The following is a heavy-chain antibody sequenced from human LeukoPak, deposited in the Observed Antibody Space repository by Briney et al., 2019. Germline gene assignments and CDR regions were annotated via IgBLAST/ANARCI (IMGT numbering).Heavy chain of an antibody. V-gene: IGHV1-69*01. Sequence: SVKVSCKASGGTFSSYAISWVRQAPGQGLEWMGGIIPIFGTANYAQKFQGRVTITADESTSTAYMELSSLRSEDTAVYYCASTGYCSSTSCYTQYYYYMDVWGKGTTVTVSS. J-gene: IGHJ6*03. CDR3: ASTGYCSSTSCYTQYYYYMDV. D-gene: IGHD2-2*02. CDR2: IIPIFGTA. CDR1: GGTFSSYA.